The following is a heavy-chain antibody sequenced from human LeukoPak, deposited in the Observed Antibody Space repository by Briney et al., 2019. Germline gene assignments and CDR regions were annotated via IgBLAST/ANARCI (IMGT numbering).Heavy chain of an antibody. V-gene: IGHV1-69*04. CDR2: IISILGIA. D-gene: IGHD6-19*01. CDR3: ARGPFRYNSGGLCGMDV. Sequence: SVKVSCTASGGTFSSYGINWVRQAPGQGLEWMGRIISILGIANYAHKFQGRLTITADKSTRTVYMELSSLRSEDTAVYYCARGPFRYNSGGLCGMDVWGQGTRVTVSS. CDR1: GGTFSSYG. J-gene: IGHJ6*02.